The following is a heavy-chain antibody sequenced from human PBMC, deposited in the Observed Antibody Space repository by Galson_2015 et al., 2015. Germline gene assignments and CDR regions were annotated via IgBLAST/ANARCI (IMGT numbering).Heavy chain of an antibody. Sequence: SVTVSCKASGYTFTSYGISWVRQAPGKGLEWMGWISTCSGTINYAQKLQGRVAMTTDTAKSTAYMELRSLRSDDTAVYYCARDGPRPYSSGCSSRSVDYWGQGTLVTVSS. D-gene: IGHD6-19*01. CDR2: ISTCSGTI. V-gene: IGHV1-18*01. CDR1: GYTFTSYG. J-gene: IGHJ4*02. CDR3: ARDGPRPYSSGCSSRSVDY.